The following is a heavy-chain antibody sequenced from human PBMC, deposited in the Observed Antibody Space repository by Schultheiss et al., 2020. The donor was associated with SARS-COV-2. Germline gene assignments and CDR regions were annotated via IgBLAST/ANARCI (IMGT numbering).Heavy chain of an antibody. Sequence: GGSLRLSCAASGFTFSKYAMSWVRQAPGTGLEWVSGVSQTGDSTYYADSVTGRFTISRDNSKNTLYLQMSSLRAEDTAVYYCVKGYDFWSGYYTEWVFDYWGQGTLVTVSS. J-gene: IGHJ4*02. V-gene: IGHV3-23*01. D-gene: IGHD3-3*01. CDR3: VKGYDFWSGYYTEWVFDY. CDR1: GFTFSKYA. CDR2: VSQTGDST.